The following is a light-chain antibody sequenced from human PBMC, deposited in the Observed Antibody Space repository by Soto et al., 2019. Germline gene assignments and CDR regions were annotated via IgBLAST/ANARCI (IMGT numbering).Light chain of an antibody. CDR2: DAS. V-gene: IGKV3-11*01. J-gene: IGKJ4*01. Sequence: EIVLTQSPATLSLSPGERATLSCRASQNVISYLAWYQQKPGQAPRLLIYDASNRATGIPARFSGSGSGTDFTLTISSLEPEDFAVYYCQQRSNWPPFTFGGGTKVEIK. CDR1: QNVISY. CDR3: QQRSNWPPFT.